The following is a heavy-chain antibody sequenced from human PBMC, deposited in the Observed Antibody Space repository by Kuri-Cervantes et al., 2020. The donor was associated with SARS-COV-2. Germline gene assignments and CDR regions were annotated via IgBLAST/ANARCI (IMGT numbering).Heavy chain of an antibody. V-gene: IGHV3-48*01. D-gene: IGHD2-2*01. CDR2: ISSGSNSI. CDR3: ARERGVIPAGLGWFDP. Sequence: GGSLRLSCAASGFTFSSSSINWVRQAPGKGLEWVSYISSGSNSIYYADSVKGRFTISGDNSKNSLYLQMNSLRVEDTAVYYCARERGVIPAGLGWFDPWGQGTLVTVSS. J-gene: IGHJ5*02. CDR1: GFTFSSSS.